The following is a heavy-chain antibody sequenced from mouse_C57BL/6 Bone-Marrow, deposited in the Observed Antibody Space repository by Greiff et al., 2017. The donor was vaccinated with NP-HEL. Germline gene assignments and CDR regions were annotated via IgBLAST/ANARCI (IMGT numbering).Heavy chain of an antibody. V-gene: IGHV3-6*01. CDR2: ISYDGSN. D-gene: IGHD2-1*01. CDR1: GYSITSGYY. Sequence: EVKLMESGPGLVKPSQSLSLTCSVTGYSITSGYYWNWIRQFPGNKLEWMGYISYDGSNNYNPSLKNRISITRDTSKNQFFLKLNSVTTEDTATYYCARGGNYSAWFAYWGQGTLVTVSA. J-gene: IGHJ3*01. CDR3: ARGGNYSAWFAY.